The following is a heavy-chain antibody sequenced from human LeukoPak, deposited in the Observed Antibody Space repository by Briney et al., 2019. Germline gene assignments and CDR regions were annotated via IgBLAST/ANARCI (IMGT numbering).Heavy chain of an antibody. V-gene: IGHV3-9*03. CDR1: GFTFDDYA. Sequence: GRSLRLSCAASGFTFDDYAMHWVRQAPGKGLEWVSGISWNSGSIGYADSVKGRFTISRDNAKNSLYLQMNSLRAEDMALYYCAKAQYSSPHDAFDIWGQGTMVTVSS. CDR3: AKAQYSSPHDAFDI. D-gene: IGHD6-6*01. J-gene: IGHJ3*02. CDR2: ISWNSGSI.